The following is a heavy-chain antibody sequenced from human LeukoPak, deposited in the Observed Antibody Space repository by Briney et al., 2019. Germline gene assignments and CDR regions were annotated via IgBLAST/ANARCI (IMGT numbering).Heavy chain of an antibody. CDR3: ARDRDFGYYYYYMDV. Sequence: SETLSLTCTVSGGSISSYYWSWIRQPAGKGLEWIGRIYTSGSTNYNPYLKSRVTMSVDTSKNQFPLKLSSVTAAATAVYYCARDRDFGYYYYYMDVWGKGTTVTVSS. CDR2: IYTSGST. CDR1: GGSISSYY. D-gene: IGHD3-10*01. J-gene: IGHJ6*03. V-gene: IGHV4-4*07.